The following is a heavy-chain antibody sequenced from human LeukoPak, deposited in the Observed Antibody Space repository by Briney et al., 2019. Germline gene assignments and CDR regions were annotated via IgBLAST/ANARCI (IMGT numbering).Heavy chain of an antibody. CDR1: GGSISSYY. CDR3: ARLVWAKYYFDY. J-gene: IGHJ4*02. V-gene: IGHV4-4*09. Sequence: SETLSLTCTVSGGSISSYYWSWIRQPPGKGLEWIGYIYTSGSTNYNPSLKSRATISVDTSKNQFSLKLSSVTAADTAVYYCARLVWAKYYFDYWGQGTLVTVSS. CDR2: IYTSGST. D-gene: IGHD2-8*02.